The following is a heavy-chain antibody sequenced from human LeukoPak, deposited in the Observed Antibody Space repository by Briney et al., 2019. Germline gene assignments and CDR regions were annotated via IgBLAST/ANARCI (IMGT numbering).Heavy chain of an antibody. CDR3: AKGGLWYGKNDH. CDR1: GFTFSNYA. V-gene: IGHV3-23*01. J-gene: IGHJ4*02. D-gene: IGHD3-10*01. CDR2: ITGSGDST. Sequence: GGSLRLSCAASGFTFSNYAMSWVRRAPGKGLEWVSTITGSGDSTYNADSVKGRFTISRDNSENTLYLQMNSLRAEDTAVYYCAKGGLWYGKNDHWGQGTLVTVSS.